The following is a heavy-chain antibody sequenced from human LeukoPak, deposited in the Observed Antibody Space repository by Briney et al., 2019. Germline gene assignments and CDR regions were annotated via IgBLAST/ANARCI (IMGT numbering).Heavy chain of an antibody. CDR2: IYHSGST. D-gene: IGHD1-26*01. CDR3: ARGPGNNAFDT. Sequence: SETLSLTCTVSGYSISSGYYWGWIGQPPGKGLEWIGSIYHSGSTYYNPSLKSRVTISVDTSKNQFSLKLSSVTAADTTVHNCARGPGNNAFDTWGQGTMVSVSS. CDR1: GYSISSGYY. J-gene: IGHJ3*02. V-gene: IGHV4-38-2*02.